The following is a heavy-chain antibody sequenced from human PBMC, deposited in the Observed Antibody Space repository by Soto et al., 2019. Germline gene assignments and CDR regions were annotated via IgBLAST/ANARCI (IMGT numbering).Heavy chain of an antibody. V-gene: IGHV4-30-2*01. D-gene: IGHD3-16*01. Sequence: SETLSLTCAVSGGSISSGGYSWSWIRQPPGKGLEWIGYIYHSGSTYYNPSLKSRVTISVDRSKNQFSLKLSPVTAADTAVYYCASSLKKGVYYFDYWGQGTLVTVSS. CDR1: GGSISSGGYS. CDR2: IYHSGST. CDR3: ASSLKKGVYYFDY. J-gene: IGHJ4*02.